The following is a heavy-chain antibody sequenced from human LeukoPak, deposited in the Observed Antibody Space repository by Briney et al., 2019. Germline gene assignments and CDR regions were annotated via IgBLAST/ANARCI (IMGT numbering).Heavy chain of an antibody. V-gene: IGHV3-48*04. Sequence: PGGSLRLSCAASGFTFSSYSMNWVRQAPGKGLEWVSYISSSGYTKYYADSLKGRFTISRDNAKKTLYLQINSLRAEDTAVYYCATTLRTRGTWYFDLWGRGTLVTVSS. D-gene: IGHD1-1*01. J-gene: IGHJ2*01. CDR3: ATTLRTRGTWYFDL. CDR2: ISSSGYTK. CDR1: GFTFSSYS.